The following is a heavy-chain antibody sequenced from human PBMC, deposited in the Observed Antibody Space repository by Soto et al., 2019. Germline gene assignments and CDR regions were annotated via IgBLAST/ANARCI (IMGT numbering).Heavy chain of an antibody. Sequence: ASVKVSARHLDTPSPATIYTGCDRPLDKGLSGWMNPNSGNTGYAQKFQGRVTMTRNTSISTAYMELSSLRSEDTAVYYCARDRGPYNWNDVAWFDPWGQGTLVTVSS. CDR2: MNPNSGNT. D-gene: IGHD1-1*01. V-gene: IGHV1-8*02. CDR3: ARDRGPYNWNDVAWFDP. J-gene: IGHJ5*02. CDR1: DTPSPAT.